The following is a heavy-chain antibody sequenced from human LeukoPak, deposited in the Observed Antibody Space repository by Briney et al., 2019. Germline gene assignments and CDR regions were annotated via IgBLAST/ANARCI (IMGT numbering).Heavy chain of an antibody. V-gene: IGHV3-9*01. J-gene: IGHJ4*02. D-gene: IGHD4-11*01. CDR1: GFTFDDYA. CDR3: ARATYRGLDY. Sequence: GGSLRLSCAASGFTFDDYAMHWVRQAPGKGLEWVSGISWNSGSIGYVDSVKGRFTISRDNAKNSLYLQMNSLRAEDTALYYCARATYRGLDYWGQGTLVTVSS. CDR2: ISWNSGSI.